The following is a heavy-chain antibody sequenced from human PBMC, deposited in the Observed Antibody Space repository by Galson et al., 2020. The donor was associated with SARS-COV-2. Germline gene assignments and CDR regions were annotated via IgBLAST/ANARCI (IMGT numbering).Heavy chain of an antibody. Sequence: SETLSLTCTVSGYSVSTTNYWGWVRQPPGRALEWIGSVYPSGTTYYNPSLKSRVTISVDTSKNQFSLTLDPVTAADTALYYCARQGVNMIVLVTVPGWYFDLWGRGTLVTVSS. CDR3: ARQGVNMIVLVTVPGWYFDL. V-gene: IGHV4-38-2*02. D-gene: IGHD3-22*01. CDR2: VYPSGTT. J-gene: IGHJ2*01. CDR1: GYSVSTTNY.